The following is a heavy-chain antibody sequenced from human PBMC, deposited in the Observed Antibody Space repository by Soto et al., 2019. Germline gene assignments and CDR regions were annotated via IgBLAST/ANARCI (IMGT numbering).Heavy chain of an antibody. D-gene: IGHD4-17*01. J-gene: IGHJ3*02. CDR3: ARRGDYVGGFDM. Sequence: QVQLVESGGGVVQPGRSLRLSCAASAFTFSTFPMHWFRQAPGKGLEWVAVISYDGSNKFYADSVRGRFTISRDNSKNTLYLQMNSPRAEDTAVYYCARRGDYVGGFDMWGQGTMVTVSS. CDR2: ISYDGSNK. CDR1: AFTFSTFP. V-gene: IGHV3-30*01.